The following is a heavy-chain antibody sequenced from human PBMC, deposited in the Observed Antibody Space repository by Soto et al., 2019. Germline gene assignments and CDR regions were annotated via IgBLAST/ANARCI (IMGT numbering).Heavy chain of an antibody. CDR1: GYTFTSYG. J-gene: IGHJ6*03. CDR2: ISAYNGNT. D-gene: IGHD5-12*01. V-gene: IGHV1-18*01. CDR3: ARVTSGYDFWSYYYYMDV. Sequence: QVQLVQSGAEVKKPGASVKVSCKASGYTFTSYGISWVRQAPGQGLECMGWISAYNGNTNYAQKLQGRVTMTTDTSTSTAYMELRSLRSDDTAVYYCARVTSGYDFWSYYYYMDVWGKGTTVTVSS.